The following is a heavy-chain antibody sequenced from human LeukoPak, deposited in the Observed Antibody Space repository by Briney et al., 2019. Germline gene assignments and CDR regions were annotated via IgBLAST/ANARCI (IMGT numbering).Heavy chain of an antibody. V-gene: IGHV3-30-3*01. CDR1: GFTFSSYA. J-gene: IGHJ4*02. Sequence: GGSLRLSCAASGFTFSSYAIHWVRQAPGKGLEWVAVISHDGSNKYYADSVKGRFTISRDNAKNSLYLQMNSLRAEDTAVYYCARVYTTIFGVVSDYWGQGTLVTVPS. CDR2: ISHDGSNK. CDR3: ARVYTTIFGVVSDY. D-gene: IGHD3-3*01.